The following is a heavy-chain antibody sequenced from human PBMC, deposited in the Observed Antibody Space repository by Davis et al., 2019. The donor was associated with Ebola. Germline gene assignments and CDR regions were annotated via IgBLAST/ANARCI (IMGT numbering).Heavy chain of an antibody. CDR3: AREGGRYYDSSGHVFDI. D-gene: IGHD3-22*01. Sequence: ASVQVSCKASGYRFTSYYMHWVRQAPGQGLEWMGIINPITGGTSYAQNFQVRVNMTRDTSTSTVYMELSSLRSEDTAVYYCAREGGRYYDSSGHVFDIWGQGTMVKVSS. CDR2: INPITGGT. CDR1: GYRFTSYY. J-gene: IGHJ3*02. V-gene: IGHV1-46*01.